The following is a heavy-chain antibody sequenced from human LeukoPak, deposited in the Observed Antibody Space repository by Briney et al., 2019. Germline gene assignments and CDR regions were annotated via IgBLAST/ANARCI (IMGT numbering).Heavy chain of an antibody. J-gene: IGHJ5*02. V-gene: IGHV4-30-4*01. CDR2: IYSSGTS. CDR3: ARVSGSNGVYWFDR. D-gene: IGHD5-24*01. Sequence: SETLSLTCTVSGGSISSGGYYWSWIRQPPGKGLEWIGYIYSSGTSYYYPSLKSRVTISIDKSKNHFSLKLSSMTAADTAVYYCARVSGSNGVYWFDRWGQGTLVTVSS. CDR1: GGSISSGGYY.